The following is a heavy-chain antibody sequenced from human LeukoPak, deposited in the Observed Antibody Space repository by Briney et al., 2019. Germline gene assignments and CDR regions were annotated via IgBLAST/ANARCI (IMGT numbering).Heavy chain of an antibody. V-gene: IGHV1-18*01. CDR2: ISAYNGNT. J-gene: IGHJ4*02. CDR1: GYTFTSYV. D-gene: IGHD6-19*01. CDR3: ARALAGTFWADWSEYDY. Sequence: GASVKVSCKASGYTFTSYVISWVPQAPGQGLEWMGWISAYNGNTKYAQKFQGRVTMTTDTSTSTAYMELRSLRSDDTAVYYCARALAGTFWADWSEYDYWGQGTLVTVSS.